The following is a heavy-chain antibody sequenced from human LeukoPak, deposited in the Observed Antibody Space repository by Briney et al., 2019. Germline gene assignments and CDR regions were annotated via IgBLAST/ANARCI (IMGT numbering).Heavy chain of an antibody. CDR3: ARVSYYGSGSYYRWFDP. CDR1: GGSISSYY. D-gene: IGHD3-10*01. J-gene: IGHJ5*02. Sequence: SETLSLTCTVSGGSISSYYWSWIRQPPGKGLEWIGYIYYSGSTNYNPSLKSRVTISVDTSKNQFSLKLSSVTAADTAVYYCARVSYYGSGSYYRWFDPWGKGNLVTVSS. CDR2: IYYSGST. V-gene: IGHV4-59*01.